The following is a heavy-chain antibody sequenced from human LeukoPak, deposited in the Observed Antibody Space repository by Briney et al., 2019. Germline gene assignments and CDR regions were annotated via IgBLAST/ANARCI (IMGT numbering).Heavy chain of an antibody. CDR2: IKPDGSEK. D-gene: IGHD4-11*01. J-gene: IGHJ3*02. Sequence: PGGSLRLSCAASGFTFSSYWMSWVRQAPGKGLEWVANIKPDGSEKYCVDSVKGRFTISRDNAKKSLYLQMNSLRAEDTAVYYCARGDFKDYSDYVDAFEIWGQGTMVTVSA. V-gene: IGHV3-7*01. CDR1: GFTFSSYW. CDR3: ARGDFKDYSDYVDAFEI.